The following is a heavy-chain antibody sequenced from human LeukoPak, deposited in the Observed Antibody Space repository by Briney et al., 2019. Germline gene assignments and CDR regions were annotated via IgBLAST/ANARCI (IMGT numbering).Heavy chain of an antibody. J-gene: IGHJ3*02. CDR2: ISSSSGYI. CDR1: GFTFSSYS. V-gene: IGHV3-21*01. CDR3: AREYYYDSSGSYGFDI. Sequence: GGSLRFSCAASGFTFSSYSVNWVRQAPGKGLEWVSSISSSSGYIYYADSVKGRFTISRDNAKSSLYLQMKSLRAEDTAVYYCAREYYYDSSGSYGFDIWGQGTMVTVSS. D-gene: IGHD3-22*01.